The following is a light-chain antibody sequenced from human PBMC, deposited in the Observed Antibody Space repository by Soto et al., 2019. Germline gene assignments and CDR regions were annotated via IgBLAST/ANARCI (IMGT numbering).Light chain of an antibody. CDR3: QQYHNWPLT. Sequence: EIVMTQSPATLSVSPGERATLSCRASQSISRNLAWYQQKPGQAPRLLIYGASTRATGIPARFSGSGSGTEFTLIISSLQSEDFAVYYCQQYHNWPLTFGGGTNVEIK. CDR2: GAS. V-gene: IGKV3D-15*01. CDR1: QSISRN. J-gene: IGKJ4*01.